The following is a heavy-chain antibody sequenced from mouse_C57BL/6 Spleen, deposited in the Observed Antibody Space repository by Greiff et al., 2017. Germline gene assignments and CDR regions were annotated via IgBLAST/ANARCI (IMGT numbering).Heavy chain of an antibody. V-gene: IGHV1-50*01. CDR3: ARSPDDYAMDY. CDR1: GYTFTSYW. J-gene: IGHJ4*01. CDR2: IDPSDSYT. Sequence: QVQLQQPGAELVKPGASVKLSCKASGYTFTSYWMQWVQQRPGQGLEWIGEIDPSDSYTNYNQKFKGKATLTVDTSSSTAYMQLSSLTSEDSAVDYCARSPDDYAMDYWGQGTSVTVSS.